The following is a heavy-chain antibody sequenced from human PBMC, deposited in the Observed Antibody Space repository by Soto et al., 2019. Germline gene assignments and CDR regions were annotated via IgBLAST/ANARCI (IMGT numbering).Heavy chain of an antibody. CDR2: IIPIFGTA. Sequence: QVQLVQSGAEVKKPGSSVKVSCKASGGTFSSYAISWVRQAPGQGLEWMGGIIPIFGTANYAQKFQGRVTIAPDEYTSTVYMELSSLRSEDTAVYYCARGDHDYGDYDAFDIWGQGTMVTVSS. CDR1: GGTFSSYA. J-gene: IGHJ3*02. D-gene: IGHD4-17*01. V-gene: IGHV1-69*05. CDR3: ARGDHDYGDYDAFDI.